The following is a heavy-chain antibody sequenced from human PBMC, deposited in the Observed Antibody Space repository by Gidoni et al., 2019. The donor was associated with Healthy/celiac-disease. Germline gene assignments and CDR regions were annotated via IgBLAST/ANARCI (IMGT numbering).Heavy chain of an antibody. CDR3: ARDLRGGNGGNAYDY. J-gene: IGHJ4*02. CDR1: GGSVSSGSYY. CDR2: IYYSGST. Sequence: QVQLQESGPGLVKPSETLSLTCTVSGGSVSSGSYYWSWIRQPPGKGLEWIGYIYYSGSTNYNPSLKSRVTISVDTSKNQFSLKLSSVTAADTAVYYCARDLRGGNGGNAYDYWVQGTLVTVSS. V-gene: IGHV4-61*01. D-gene: IGHD2-15*01.